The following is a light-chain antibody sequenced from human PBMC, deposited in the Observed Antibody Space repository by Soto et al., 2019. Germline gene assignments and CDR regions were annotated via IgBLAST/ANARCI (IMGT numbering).Light chain of an antibody. V-gene: IGKV3-20*01. CDR1: QSVSIN. J-gene: IGKJ1*01. CDR2: DAS. CDR3: QQYSSSRT. Sequence: EIVVPQSPATLSVSPGASSTLSCRASQSVSINLAWYQQKPGQAPRLLIYDASNRPTGIPVRFSGSGSETDFTLTITRLEPEDFAVYYCQQYSSSRTFGQGTKVDIK.